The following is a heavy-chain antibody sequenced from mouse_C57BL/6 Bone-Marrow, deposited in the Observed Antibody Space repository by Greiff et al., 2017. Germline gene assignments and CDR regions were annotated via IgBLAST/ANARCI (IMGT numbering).Heavy chain of an antibody. Sequence: QVQLQQPGAELVRPGTSVKLSCKASGYTFTSYWMHWVKQRPGQGLEWIGVIDPSDSYTNYNQQFKGKATLTVDTSSSTAYMQLSSLTSEDSAVYYCARWGDYDSWFAYWGQGTLVTVSA. CDR1: GYTFTSYW. V-gene: IGHV1-59*01. D-gene: IGHD2-4*01. J-gene: IGHJ3*01. CDR2: IDPSDSYT. CDR3: ARWGDYDSWFAY.